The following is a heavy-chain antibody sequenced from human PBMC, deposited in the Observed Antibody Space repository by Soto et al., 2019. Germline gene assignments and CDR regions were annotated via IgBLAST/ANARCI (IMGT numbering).Heavy chain of an antibody. Sequence: GESLKISCKGSGYRFTSYWIGWVRQMPGKGLEYMGIIYPGDFDTRYNPSFQGQVTISADRSISTAYLQWNSLKSSDTAIYYCARGYRIGLSMHPYYFVLWGQGTLVTVSS. J-gene: IGHJ4*02. CDR3: ARGYRIGLSMHPYYFVL. CDR2: IYPGDFDT. CDR1: GYRFTSYW. V-gene: IGHV5-51*01. D-gene: IGHD6-13*01.